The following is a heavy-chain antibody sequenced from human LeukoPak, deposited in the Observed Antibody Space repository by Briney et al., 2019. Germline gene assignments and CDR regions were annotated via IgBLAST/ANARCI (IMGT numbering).Heavy chain of an antibody. J-gene: IGHJ6*02. CDR2: IYTSGST. D-gene: IGHD6-19*01. CDR1: GGSISSYY. CDR3: ARDGGAVAGTYYYYGMDV. V-gene: IGHV4-4*07. Sequence: PSQTLSLTCIVSGGSISSYYWSWIRQPAGEGLEWIWRIYTSGSTNYNPSLKSRVTMSVDTSKNQFSLKLSSVTAADTAVYYCARDGGAVAGTYYYYGMDVWGQGTTVTVSS.